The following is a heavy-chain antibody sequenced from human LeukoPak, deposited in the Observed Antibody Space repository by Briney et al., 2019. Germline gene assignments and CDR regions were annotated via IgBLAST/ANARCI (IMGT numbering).Heavy chain of an antibody. V-gene: IGHV4-4*09. CDR1: GGSISRYY. Sequence: SETLSLTCTVSGGSISRYYWSWIRQPPGKGLEWIGYIYTSRSTNYNPSLKSRVTISVDTSKNQFSLKLSSVTAADTAVFYCARHGPYGYYYDSTSRFDYWGQGTLVTVSS. D-gene: IGHD3-22*01. CDR2: IYTSRST. CDR3: ARHGPYGYYYDSTSRFDY. J-gene: IGHJ4*02.